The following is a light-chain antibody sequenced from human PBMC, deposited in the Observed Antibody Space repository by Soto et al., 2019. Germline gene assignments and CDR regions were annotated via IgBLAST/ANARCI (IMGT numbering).Light chain of an antibody. V-gene: IGKV1-9*01. J-gene: IGKJ4*01. CDR1: QGLSSN. CDR3: QQANGYPLT. CDR2: TAF. Sequence: IQLTQSPSFLSASVGDRVTITCRASQGLSSNAAWYQLKPGKAPNLLIYTAFNLQSGVPSRFSGSGSGTEFTLTISSLQPEDSATYYCQQANGYPLTFGGGTKVEIK.